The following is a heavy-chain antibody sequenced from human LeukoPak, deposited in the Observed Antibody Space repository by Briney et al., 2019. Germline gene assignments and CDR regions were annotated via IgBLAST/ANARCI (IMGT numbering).Heavy chain of an antibody. CDR3: ARDYSYSSSWYVGGMDV. V-gene: IGHV3-11*04. CDR2: ISSSGSTI. CDR1: GFTFSDYY. D-gene: IGHD6-13*01. J-gene: IGHJ6*02. Sequence: GGSLRLSCAASGFTFSDYYMSWIRQAPGKGLEWVSYISSSGSTIYYADSVKGRFTISRDNAKNSLYLQMNSLRAEDTAVYYCARDYSYSSSWYVGGMDVWGQGTTVTVSS.